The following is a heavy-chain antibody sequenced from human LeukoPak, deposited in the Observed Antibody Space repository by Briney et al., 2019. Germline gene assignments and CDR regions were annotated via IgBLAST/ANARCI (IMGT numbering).Heavy chain of an antibody. CDR3: ARGLGDYNTDWFPVSGY. J-gene: IGHJ4*02. Sequence: ASVKVSCKASGYTFTTYDMTWVRQATGQGLEWMGWMNPGSGDTAYAQKFQDRVTMTRDTSISTAYMELSSLESEDTAIYYCARGLGDYNTDWFPVSGYWGQGTPVTVSS. CDR2: MNPGSGDT. CDR1: GYTFTTYD. V-gene: IGHV1-8*01. D-gene: IGHD3-9*01.